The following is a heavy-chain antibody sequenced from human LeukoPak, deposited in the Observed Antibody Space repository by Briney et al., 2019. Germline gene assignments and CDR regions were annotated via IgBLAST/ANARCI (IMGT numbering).Heavy chain of an antibody. V-gene: IGHV3-48*03. Sequence: SGGSLRLSCVASGFTFRSFEMVWVRQAPGKGLEWISYISSSASTIYYADSVKGRFTISRDNAKNSLYLQMNSLRAEDTAVYYCAREGVGRWFDPWGQGTLIIVSS. CDR2: ISSSASTI. CDR3: AREGVGRWFDP. J-gene: IGHJ5*02. CDR1: GFTFRSFE. D-gene: IGHD1-26*01.